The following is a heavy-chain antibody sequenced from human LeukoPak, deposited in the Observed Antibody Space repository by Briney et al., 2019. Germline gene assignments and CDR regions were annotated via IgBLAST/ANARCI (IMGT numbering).Heavy chain of an antibody. D-gene: IGHD5-24*01. CDR1: GFPFSSYW. CDR3: TRVGYIDEGIDY. CDR2: IKQDGSKK. J-gene: IGHJ4*02. Sequence: GGSLRLSCVASGFPFSSYWMTWVRQAPGKGLEWVANIKQDGSKKSYVDSVKGRFTISRDNAENSLYLQMNSLRAEDTAIYYCTRVGYIDEGIDYWGQGTLVTVSS. V-gene: IGHV3-7*04.